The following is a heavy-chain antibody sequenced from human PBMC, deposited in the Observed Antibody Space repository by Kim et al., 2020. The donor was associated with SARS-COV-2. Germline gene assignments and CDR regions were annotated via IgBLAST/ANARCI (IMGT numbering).Heavy chain of an antibody. D-gene: IGHD5-12*01. Sequence: GGSLRLSCAASGFSFSLYAMSWVRQAPGKGLEWVSSINAGGGTTYYADSVKGRLTISRDNSKNTLYLQMNSLRAEDTAVYYCAKRRGYGGYDYLEHWGQGSLVTVSS. CDR1: GFSFSLYA. CDR2: INAGGGTT. V-gene: IGHV3-23*01. J-gene: IGHJ4*02. CDR3: AKRRGYGGYDYLEH.